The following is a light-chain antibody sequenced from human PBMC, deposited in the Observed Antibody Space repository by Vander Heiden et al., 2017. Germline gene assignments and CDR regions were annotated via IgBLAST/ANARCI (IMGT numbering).Light chain of an antibody. Sequence: DIQMTQSPSSLSASVGDRATITCRASQSISSYLNWYQQKPGKAPKLLIYAASSLQSGVPSRFSGSGSGTDFTLTISSLQPEDFASYYCQQSYISPRTFGPGTKVDIK. CDR3: QQSYISPRT. CDR1: QSISSY. J-gene: IGKJ3*01. CDR2: AAS. V-gene: IGKV1-39*01.